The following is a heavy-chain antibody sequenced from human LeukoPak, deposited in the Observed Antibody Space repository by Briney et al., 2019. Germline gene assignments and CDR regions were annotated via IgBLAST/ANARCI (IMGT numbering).Heavy chain of an antibody. CDR3: ARRSSSWYSKIDS. D-gene: IGHD6-13*01. CDR1: GGSISSSSYY. CDR2: IYYSVST. J-gene: IGHJ4*02. Sequence: SETLSLTCTVSGGSISSSSYYWGWIRQPPGKGLEWIGNIYYSVSTYYNPSLKSRVTISEDTSKNQFSLKLSSVTAADTAVYYCARRSSSWYSKIDSWGQGTLVTVSS. V-gene: IGHV4-39*01.